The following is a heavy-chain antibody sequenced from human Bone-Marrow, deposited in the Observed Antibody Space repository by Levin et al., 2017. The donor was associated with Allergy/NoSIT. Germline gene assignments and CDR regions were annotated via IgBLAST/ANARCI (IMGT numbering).Heavy chain of an antibody. CDR1: GFTVSSNF. CDR3: AKDRADWGIDY. V-gene: IGHV3-66*01. D-gene: IGHD3-16*01. J-gene: IGHJ4*02. CDR2: IYTAGRT. Sequence: GGSLRLSCAASGFTVSSNFMSGVRRAPGKGLEWVSVIYTAGRTYYADSVKDRFIISRDNSKNTLFLQMNSLRADDTAVYYCAKDRADWGIDYWGQGTLVTVSS.